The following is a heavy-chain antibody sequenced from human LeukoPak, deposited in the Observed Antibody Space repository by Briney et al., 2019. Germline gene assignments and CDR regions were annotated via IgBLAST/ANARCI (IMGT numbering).Heavy chain of an antibody. CDR1: GFTFSTYV. CDR2: TKQDGSKT. J-gene: IGHJ4*02. D-gene: IGHD2-2*02. CDR3: ARDAPYTPGGDC. V-gene: IGHV3-7*03. Sequence: GGSLRLSCAASGFTFSTYVMVWVRQAPGKGLEWVANTKQDGSKTYYVDSVKGRFTISRDNAKNSLYLQMNSLRAEDTAVYYCARDAPYTPGGDCWGQGSLVTVSS.